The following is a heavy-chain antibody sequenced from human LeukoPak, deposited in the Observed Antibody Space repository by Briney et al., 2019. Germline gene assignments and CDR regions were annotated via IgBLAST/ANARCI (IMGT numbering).Heavy chain of an antibody. J-gene: IGHJ5*02. CDR2: ISGSGGST. D-gene: IGHD3-3*01. CDR3: AKDQDYDFWSGYYGLYNWFDP. CDR1: GFTFSSYA. Sequence: GGSLRLSCAASGFTFSSYAMSWVRQAPGKGLEWVSAISGSGGSTYYADSVKGRSTISRDNSKNTLYLQMNSLRAEDTAVYYCAKDQDYDFWSGYYGLYNWFDPWGQGTLVTVSS. V-gene: IGHV3-23*01.